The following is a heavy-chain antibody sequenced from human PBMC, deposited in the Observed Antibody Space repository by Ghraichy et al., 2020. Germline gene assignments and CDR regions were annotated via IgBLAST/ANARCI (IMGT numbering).Heavy chain of an antibody. D-gene: IGHD2-2*01. V-gene: IGHV4-39*01. J-gene: IGHJ6*02. CDR3: ATSLPAAFPWPV. Sequence: SQTLSLTCTVSGGSISSTSHYWGWIRQPPGKGLEWIASVYYSGVTYHNPSLKSRVTISVDTSKNQFSLKLSSVTAADTAVYYCATSLPAAFPWPVWGQGTTVTVSS. CDR1: GGSISSTSHY. CDR2: VYYSGVT.